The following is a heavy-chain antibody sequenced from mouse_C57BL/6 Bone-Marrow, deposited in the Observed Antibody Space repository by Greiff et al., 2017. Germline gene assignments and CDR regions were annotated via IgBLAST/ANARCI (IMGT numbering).Heavy chain of an antibody. CDR2: IDPSDSYT. CDR1: GYTFTSYW. Sequence: QVQLQQPGAELVRPGTSVKLSCKASGYTFTSYWMHWVKQRPGQGLEWIGVIDPSDSYTNYNQKFKGKATLTVDTSSSTAYMQLSSLTSEDSAVYYCARPQLRDYGRLYYCDYWGQGTTLTVSS. V-gene: IGHV1-59*01. CDR3: ARPQLRDYGRLYYCDY. D-gene: IGHD1-1*01. J-gene: IGHJ2*01.